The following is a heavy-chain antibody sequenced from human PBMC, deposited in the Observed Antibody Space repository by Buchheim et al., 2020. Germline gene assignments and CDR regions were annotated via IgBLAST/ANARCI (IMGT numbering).Heavy chain of an antibody. V-gene: IGHV1-3*01. Sequence: QVQLVQSGAEVKKPGASVKASCKASGYTFTSYAMHWVRQAPGQRLEWMGWINAGIGNTKYSQKFQGRVTITRDTSATTAYMELSSLRSEDTAVYYGARAGRNWFDPWGQGT. J-gene: IGHJ5*02. CDR2: INAGIGNT. CDR1: GYTFTSYA. CDR3: ARAGRNWFDP.